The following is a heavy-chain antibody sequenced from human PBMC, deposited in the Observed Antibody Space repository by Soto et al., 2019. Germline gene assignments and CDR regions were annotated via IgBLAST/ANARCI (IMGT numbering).Heavy chain of an antibody. CDR1: GFTFSSYA. Sequence: GGSLRLSCAASGFTFSSYAMSWVRQAPGKGLEWVSAISGSGGSTYYADSVKGRFTISRDNSKNTLYLQMNSLRAEDTAVYYCAKAGSAGANYRYYFDYWGQGTLVTVSS. V-gene: IGHV3-23*01. CDR3: AKAGSAGANYRYYFDY. D-gene: IGHD1-26*01. CDR2: ISGSGGST. J-gene: IGHJ4*02.